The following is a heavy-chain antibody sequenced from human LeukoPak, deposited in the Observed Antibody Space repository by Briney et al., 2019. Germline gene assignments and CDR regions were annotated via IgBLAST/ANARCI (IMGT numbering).Heavy chain of an antibody. D-gene: IGHD3-16*01. V-gene: IGHV3-11*04. J-gene: IGHJ4*02. CDR3: AREIHLGTSFYFDY. CDR2: ISSSGSTI. Sequence: KTGGSLRLSCAASGSTFSDYYMSWIRQAPGKGLEWVSYISSSGSTIYYADSVKGRFTISRDNAKNSLYLQMNSLRAEDTAVYYCAREIHLGTSFYFDYWGQGTLVTVSS. CDR1: GSTFSDYY.